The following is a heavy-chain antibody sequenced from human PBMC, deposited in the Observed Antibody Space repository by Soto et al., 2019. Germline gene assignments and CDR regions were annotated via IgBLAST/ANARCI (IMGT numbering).Heavy chain of an antibody. V-gene: IGHV2-5*01. Sequence: SGPTLVNPTQTLTLTCTFSGFSLRNSGVGVGWIRQPPGKAPEWLALIYWNDDKRYSPSLKSRLTITKDTPRNRVVLTVTNMDPVDTATYYCAHGKRYYVTSGYYYADLYYWGRGTLVTVSS. CDR3: AHGKRYYVTSGYYYADLYY. CDR1: GFSLRNSGVG. D-gene: IGHD3-22*01. CDR2: IYWNDDK. J-gene: IGHJ4*02.